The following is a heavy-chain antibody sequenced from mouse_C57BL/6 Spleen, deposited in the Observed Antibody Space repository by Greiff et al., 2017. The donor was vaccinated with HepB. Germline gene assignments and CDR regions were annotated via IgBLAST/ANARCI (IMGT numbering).Heavy chain of an antibody. Sequence: QVQLKQSGAELVRPGPSVKMSCKASGYTFTNYWIGWAKQRPGHGLEWIGDIYPGGGYTNYNEKFKGKATLTADKSSSTAYMQFSSLTSEDSAIYYCARSGYGNSYDYWGQGTTLTVSS. CDR1: GYTFTNYW. CDR2: IYPGGGYT. D-gene: IGHD2-1*01. J-gene: IGHJ2*01. V-gene: IGHV1-63*01. CDR3: ARSGYGNSYDY.